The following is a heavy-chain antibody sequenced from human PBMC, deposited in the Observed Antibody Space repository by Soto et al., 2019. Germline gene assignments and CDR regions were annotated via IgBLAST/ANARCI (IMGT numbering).Heavy chain of an antibody. CDR1: GGSVSSGVFS. CDR2: ISHGGSP. CDR3: ARGHYYYAMDV. J-gene: IGHJ6*02. Sequence: QLKLQESGSGVVEPSQTLSLTCAVSGGSVSSGVFSWNWIRQPPGQGLEWIGYISHGGSPHYTPSLRGRVSISEDRSTHVIPLNLTSMTPADTAVYFCARGHYYYAMDVWGQGTTVTVSS. V-gene: IGHV4-30-2*01.